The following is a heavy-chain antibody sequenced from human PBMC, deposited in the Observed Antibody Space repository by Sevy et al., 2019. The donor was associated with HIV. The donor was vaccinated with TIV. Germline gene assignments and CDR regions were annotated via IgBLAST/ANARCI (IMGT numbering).Heavy chain of an antibody. Sequence: GGSLRLSCAASGFTFSSYTMNWVRQAPGKGLECVSFISSGGNTIYYADSVKGRFTITRDSAKNSVYLQMNSLRVEEAAVYYCGRGGGYSDYGMDVWGQGTTVTVSS. D-gene: IGHD3-16*01. CDR3: GRGGGYSDYGMDV. J-gene: IGHJ6*02. CDR1: GFTFSSYT. CDR2: ISSGGNTI. V-gene: IGHV3-48*01.